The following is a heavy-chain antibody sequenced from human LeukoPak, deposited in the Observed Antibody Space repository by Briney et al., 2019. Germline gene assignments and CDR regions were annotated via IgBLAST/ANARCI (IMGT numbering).Heavy chain of an antibody. Sequence: SETLSLTCTVSGGSISSYYWSWIRQPPVKGLEWIGYIYYSGSTNYNPSLKSRVTISVDTSKNQFSLKLSSVTAADTAVYYCARDVGGNWLDYWGQGTLVTVSS. J-gene: IGHJ4*02. CDR3: ARDVGGNWLDY. CDR2: IYYSGST. V-gene: IGHV4-59*01. CDR1: GGSISSYY. D-gene: IGHD1-1*01.